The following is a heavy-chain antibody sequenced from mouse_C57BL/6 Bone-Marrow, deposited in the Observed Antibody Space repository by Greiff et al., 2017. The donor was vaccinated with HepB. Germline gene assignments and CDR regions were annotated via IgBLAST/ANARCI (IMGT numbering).Heavy chain of an antibody. J-gene: IGHJ3*01. D-gene: IGHD2-2*01. V-gene: IGHV14-4*01. CDR3: TLRWLRQDWFAD. CDR2: IDPENGDT. CDR1: GFNIKDDY. Sequence: VQLQQSGAELVRPGASVKLSCTASGFNIKDDYMHWVKQRPEQGLEWIGWIDPENGDTEYASKFQGKATITADTSSNTAYLQLSSLTSEDTAVYYCTLRWLRQDWFADWGQGTLVTVSA.